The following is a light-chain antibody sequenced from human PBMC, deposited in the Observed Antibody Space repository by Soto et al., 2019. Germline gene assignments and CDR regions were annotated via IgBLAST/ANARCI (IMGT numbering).Light chain of an antibody. CDR2: ATS. V-gene: IGKV1-6*01. CDR3: LQDYNYPRT. CDR1: QGIRND. Sequence: AIQMTQSPSSLSASVGDRVTITCRASQGIRNDLGWFQQKPGKAPKLLIYATSTLQSGVPSRFSGSGSGTDFTLTISSLQPEDFATYYCLQDYNYPRTFGQGTKVEI. J-gene: IGKJ1*01.